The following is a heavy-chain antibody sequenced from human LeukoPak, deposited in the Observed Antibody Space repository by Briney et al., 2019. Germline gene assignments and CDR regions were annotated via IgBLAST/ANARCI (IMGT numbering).Heavy chain of an antibody. V-gene: IGHV5-51*01. CDR1: GYSFTSYW. CDR2: IYPGNSDT. CDR3: ARLLDYDFWSGYLVY. Sequence: GESLKISCKGSGYSFTSYWIGWVRQMPGKGLEWMGIIYPGNSDTRYSPSFQGQVTISADKSISTAYLQWSSLKASDTAMYYCARLLDYDFWSGYLVYWGQGTLVTVSS. D-gene: IGHD3-3*01. J-gene: IGHJ4*02.